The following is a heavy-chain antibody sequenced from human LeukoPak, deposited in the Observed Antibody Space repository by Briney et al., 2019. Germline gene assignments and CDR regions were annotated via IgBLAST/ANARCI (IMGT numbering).Heavy chain of an antibody. CDR3: ARGITMVRGWNDYVWGSYYKGQNWFDP. V-gene: IGHV4-34*09. Sequence: SETLSLTCAVYGGSFSGYYWSWIRQPPGKGLEWIGYIYYSGSTYYNPSLKSRVTISVDTSKSQCSLKLISVTAAETTVYYCARGITMVRGWNDYVWGSYYKGQNWFDPWGQGTLVTVSS. CDR1: GGSFSGYY. J-gene: IGHJ5*02. D-gene: IGHD3-16*01. CDR2: IYYSGST.